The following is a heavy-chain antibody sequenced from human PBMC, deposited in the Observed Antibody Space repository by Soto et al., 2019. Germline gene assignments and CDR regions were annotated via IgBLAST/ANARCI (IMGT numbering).Heavy chain of an antibody. CDR1: GFTFVDYW. CDR2: MTGDGRTT. CDR3: ATAEVDY. Sequence: PGGSLRLSCAASGFTFVDYWMHWVRQPPGKGPEWVSRMTGDGRTTQYADSVKGRFTASRDNAKSTLYLQMNSLRAEDTAVYYCATAEVDYWGPGTLVTVS. V-gene: IGHV3-74*03. J-gene: IGHJ4*02.